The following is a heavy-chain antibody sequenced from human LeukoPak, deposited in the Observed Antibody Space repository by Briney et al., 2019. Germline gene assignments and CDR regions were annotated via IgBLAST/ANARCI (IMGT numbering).Heavy chain of an antibody. CDR1: GFTFTSYA. V-gene: IGHV3-23*01. J-gene: IGHJ6*02. D-gene: IGHD6-19*01. CDR3: ARVGSSGWSYGMDV. Sequence: GGSLRLSCAASGFTFTSYAMNWVRQAPGKGLEWVSTISGSGSSTYYVDSVKGRFTISRDNAKNSLYLQMNSLRAEDTAVYYCARVGSSGWSYGMDVWGQGTTVTVSS. CDR2: ISGSGSST.